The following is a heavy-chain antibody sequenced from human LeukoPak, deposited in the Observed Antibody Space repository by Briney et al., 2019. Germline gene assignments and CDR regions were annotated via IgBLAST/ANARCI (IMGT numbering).Heavy chain of an antibody. V-gene: IGHV3-74*01. CDR3: AKMTAPAY. CDR1: GFTFSSYW. D-gene: IGHD5-18*01. Sequence: PGGSLRLSCAASGFTFSSYWMHWVRQAPGKGLVWVSRISNDGTTTTYADSVKGRFTISRDNAKNTLYLQMNNLRVEDTAIYYCAKMTAPAYWGQGTLVTVSS. CDR2: ISNDGTTT. J-gene: IGHJ4*02.